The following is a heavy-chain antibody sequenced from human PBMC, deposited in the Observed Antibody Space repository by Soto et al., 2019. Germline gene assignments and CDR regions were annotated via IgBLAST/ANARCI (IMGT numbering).Heavy chain of an antibody. CDR1: GYTFSRHG. D-gene: IGHD5-12*01. V-gene: IGHV1-18*04. CDR3: ERGADYFSSGYDYEY. CDR2: SGNT. Sequence: QVQLVQSGAEVKKPGASVTVSCKASGYTFSRHGISWVRQAPGQGLEWMAWSGNTNYAQKFQGRLTLTTNPSTRTAYMELRSLRSDDTAVYYCERGADYFSSGYDYEYWGQGTLGTVSS. J-gene: IGHJ4*02.